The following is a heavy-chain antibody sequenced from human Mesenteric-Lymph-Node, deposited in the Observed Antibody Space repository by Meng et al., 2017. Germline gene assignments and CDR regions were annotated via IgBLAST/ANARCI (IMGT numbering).Heavy chain of an antibody. V-gene: IGHV7-4-1*02. D-gene: IGHD4-17*01. J-gene: IGHJ4*02. Sequence: QVQLLQLGAEVKKPGASGKVSCKASGYTFTGYYMHWVRQAPGQGLEWMGWINTNTGNPTYAQGFTGRFVFSLDTSVSTAYLQISSLKAEDTAVYYCARDTSPRYDYGVKFDYWGQGTLVTVSS. CDR2: INTNTGNP. CDR3: ARDTSPRYDYGVKFDY. CDR1: GYTFTGYY.